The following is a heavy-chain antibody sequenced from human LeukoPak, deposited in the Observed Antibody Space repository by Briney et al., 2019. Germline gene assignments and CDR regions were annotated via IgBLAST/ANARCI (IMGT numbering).Heavy chain of an antibody. J-gene: IGHJ4*02. Sequence: PGGALRLSRAAPGFTFSSYAMSWGRQAPGEGLEWVSAISGSGGSTYYADSVKGRFTISRDNSKNTLYLQMNSLRAEDTAVYYCAKDVPNPPFDYWGQGTLVTVSS. CDR2: ISGSGGST. CDR1: GFTFSSYA. CDR3: AKDVPNPPFDY. V-gene: IGHV3-23*01.